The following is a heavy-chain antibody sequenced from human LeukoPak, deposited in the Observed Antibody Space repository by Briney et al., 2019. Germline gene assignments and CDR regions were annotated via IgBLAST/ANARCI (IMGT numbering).Heavy chain of an antibody. Sequence: GGSLRLSCAASGFTFSSYSMNWVRQAPGKGLEWVSSISSSSYIYYADPVKGRFTISRDNAKNSLYLQMNSLRAEDTAVYYCARDGESDAFDIWGQGTMVTVSS. V-gene: IGHV3-21*01. J-gene: IGHJ3*02. D-gene: IGHD3-10*01. CDR2: ISSSSYI. CDR3: ARDGESDAFDI. CDR1: GFTFSSYS.